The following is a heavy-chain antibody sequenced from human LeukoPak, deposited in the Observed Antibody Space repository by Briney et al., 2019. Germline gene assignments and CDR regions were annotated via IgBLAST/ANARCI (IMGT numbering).Heavy chain of an antibody. V-gene: IGHV3-48*01. Sequence: GGSLRLSCAASGFTFSSYSMNWVRQAPGKGLEWVSYISSSSSTIYYADSVKGRFTISRDNAKNSLYLQINSLRAEDTAVYYCARERRTVTTDYWGQGTLVTVSS. CDR2: ISSSSSTI. CDR1: GFTFSSYS. CDR3: ARERRTVTTDY. J-gene: IGHJ4*02. D-gene: IGHD4-17*01.